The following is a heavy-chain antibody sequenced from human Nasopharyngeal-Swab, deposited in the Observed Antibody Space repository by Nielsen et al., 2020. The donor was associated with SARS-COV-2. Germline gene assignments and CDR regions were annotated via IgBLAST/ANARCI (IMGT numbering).Heavy chain of an antibody. CDR3: ARDQGSSWYTYYYYGMDV. Sequence: GESLKISCAASGFTFSSYAMHWVRQAPGKGLEWVAVISYDGSKKYYADSVKGRFTISRDNSKNTLYLQMNSLRAEDTAVYYCARDQGSSWYTYYYYGMDVWGQGTTVTVFS. CDR2: ISYDGSKK. CDR1: GFTFSSYA. D-gene: IGHD6-13*01. J-gene: IGHJ6*02. V-gene: IGHV3-30-3*01.